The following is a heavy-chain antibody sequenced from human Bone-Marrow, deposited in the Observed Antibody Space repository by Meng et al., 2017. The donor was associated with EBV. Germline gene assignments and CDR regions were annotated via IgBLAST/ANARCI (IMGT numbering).Heavy chain of an antibody. CDR1: GGTFRSEA. V-gene: IGHV1-69*01. J-gene: IGHJ4*02. CDR3: ASESGRGFTPDY. Sequence: VQVGKSGAEVKKPGSSVKVSCRTSGGTFRSEAVSWVRQAPGQGLEWMGGLIPMSDAPHYAQKFQGRVTITADESTSTHYMDLSGLRSDDTALYYCASESGRGFTPDYWGQGTLVTVSS. CDR2: LIPMSDAP. D-gene: IGHD3-10*01.